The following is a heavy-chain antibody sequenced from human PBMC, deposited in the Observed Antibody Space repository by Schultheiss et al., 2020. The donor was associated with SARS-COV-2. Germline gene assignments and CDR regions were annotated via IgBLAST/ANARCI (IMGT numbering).Heavy chain of an antibody. CDR3: ASLAYDDAFDI. V-gene: IGHV3-23*01. J-gene: IGHJ3*02. CDR2: ISTDGSHT. CDR1: GFTFSSYA. Sequence: GESLKISCAASGFTFSSYAMSWVRQAPGKGLEWVSAISTDGSHTTYADSVKGRLTISRDNAKNSLYLQMNSLRAEDTAVYYCASLAYDDAFDIWGQGTMVTVSS. D-gene: IGHD5-12*01.